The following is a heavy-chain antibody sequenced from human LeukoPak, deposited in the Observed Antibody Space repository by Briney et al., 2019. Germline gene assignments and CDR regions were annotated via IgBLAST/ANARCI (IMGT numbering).Heavy chain of an antibody. V-gene: IGHV3-53*05. CDR3: AKGPYDFWSGYYEPGDY. CDR2: IYSGGST. CDR1: GFTVSSNY. J-gene: IGHJ4*02. Sequence: GGSLRLSCAASGFTVSSNYMSWVRQAPGKGLEWVSVIYSGGSTYYADSVKGRFTISRDNSKNTLYLQMNSLRAEDTAVYYCAKGPYDFWSGYYEPGDYWGQGTLVTVSS. D-gene: IGHD3-3*01.